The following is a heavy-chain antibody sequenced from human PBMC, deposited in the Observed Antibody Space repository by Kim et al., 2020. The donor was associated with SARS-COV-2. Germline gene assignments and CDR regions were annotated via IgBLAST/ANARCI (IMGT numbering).Heavy chain of an antibody. J-gene: IGHJ4*02. D-gene: IGHD3-22*01. CDR3: ASHGGYDSSGSGDY. V-gene: IGHV4-34*01. Sequence: SETLSLTCAVYGGSFSGYYWSWIRQPPGKGLEWIGEINHSGSTNYNPSLKSRVTISVDTSKNQFSLKLSSVTAADTAVYYCASHGGYDSSGSGDYWGQGTLVTVSS. CDR1: GGSFSGYY. CDR2: INHSGST.